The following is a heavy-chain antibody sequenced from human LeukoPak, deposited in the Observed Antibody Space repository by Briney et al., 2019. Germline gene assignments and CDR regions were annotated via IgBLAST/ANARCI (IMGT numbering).Heavy chain of an antibody. V-gene: IGHV3-53*04. CDR1: GFTVSSNY. D-gene: IGHD3-22*01. J-gene: IGHJ5*02. Sequence: GGSLRLSCAASGFTVSSNYMSWVRQAPGKGLEWVSVIYSGGSTYYADSGKGRFTISRHNSKNTLYLQMNSLRAEDTAVYYCARVARGSSGYSLDPRGQGTLVTVSS. CDR3: ARVARGSSGYSLDP. CDR2: IYSGGST.